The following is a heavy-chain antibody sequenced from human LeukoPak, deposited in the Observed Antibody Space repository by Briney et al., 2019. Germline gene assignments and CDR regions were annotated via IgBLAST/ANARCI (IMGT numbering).Heavy chain of an antibody. V-gene: IGHV4-34*01. D-gene: IGHD2-2*01. J-gene: IGHJ5*02. CDR1: GGSFSGYY. Sequence: SETLSLTCAVYGGSFSGYYWSWIRQPPGKGLEWIGEINHSGSTNYNPSLKSRVTISVDTSKKQFSLKLSSVTAADTAVYYCARLRRRDIVVVPAKYWFDPWGQGTLVTVSS. CDR2: INHSGST. CDR3: ARLRRRDIVVVPAKYWFDP.